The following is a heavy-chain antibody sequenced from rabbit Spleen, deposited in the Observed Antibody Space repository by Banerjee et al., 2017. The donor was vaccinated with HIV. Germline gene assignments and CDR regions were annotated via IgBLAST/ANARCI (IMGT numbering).Heavy chain of an antibody. CDR2: IDTGSSGNT. CDR3: ARDLVAVIGWNFAL. V-gene: IGHV1S40*01. J-gene: IGHJ6*01. CDR1: GFSFSSSDY. Sequence: QSLEESGGDLVKPGASLTLTCTASGFSFSSSDYMCWVRQAPGKGLEWIACIDTGSSGNTYYASWANGRFTMSRTSSTTVTLQMTSLTAVDTATYFCARDLVAVIGWNFALWGPGTLVTVS. D-gene: IGHD1-1*01.